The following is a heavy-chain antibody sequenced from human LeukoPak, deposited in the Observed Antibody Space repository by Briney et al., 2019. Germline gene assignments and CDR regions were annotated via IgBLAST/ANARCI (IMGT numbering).Heavy chain of an antibody. D-gene: IGHD3-10*01. V-gene: IGHV3-7*01. CDR1: GFTFSSYW. Sequence: GGSLRLSCAASGFTFSSYWMSWVRQAPGKGLEWVANIKQDGSEKYYVDSVKGRFTISRDNAKNSLYLQMNSLRAEDTAVYYCARDKTTMVRGVYYFDYWGQGPLVTVSS. CDR2: IKQDGSEK. J-gene: IGHJ4*02. CDR3: ARDKTTMVRGVYYFDY.